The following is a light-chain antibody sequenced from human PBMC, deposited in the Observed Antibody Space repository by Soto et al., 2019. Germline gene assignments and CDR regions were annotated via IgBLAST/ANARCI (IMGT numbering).Light chain of an antibody. V-gene: IGLV2-14*03. CDR2: DVS. CDR1: SSDVGAYNF. CDR3: SPYTSSSTQV. Sequence: QSALTRPASVSGSPGQSITISCTGTSSDVGAYNFVSWYQQHPGKVPKLMILDVSRPPSRVSDRFSDAKSGNTASLTISVPRAEDEGDYCCSPYTSSSTQVFGSGTKVTVL. J-gene: IGLJ1*01.